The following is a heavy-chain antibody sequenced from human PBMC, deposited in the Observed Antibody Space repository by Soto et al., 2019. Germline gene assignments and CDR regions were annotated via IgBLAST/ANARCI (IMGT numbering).Heavy chain of an antibody. CDR1: GFTFSSYS. J-gene: IGHJ6*02. CDR2: ISSSSSYI. CDR3: ARDIGWNYYYYYGMDV. D-gene: IGHD1-1*01. Sequence: EVQLVESGGGLVKPGGSLRLSCAASGFTFSSYSMNWVRQAPGKGLEWVSSISSSSSYIYYADSVKGRFTISRDNAKNSLYLQMNSLRAEDTAVYYCARDIGWNYYYYYGMDVWGQGTTVTVSS. V-gene: IGHV3-21*01.